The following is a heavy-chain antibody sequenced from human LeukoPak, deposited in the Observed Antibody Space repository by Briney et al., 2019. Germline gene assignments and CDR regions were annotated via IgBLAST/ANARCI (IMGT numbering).Heavy chain of an antibody. CDR3: ARHRYYYDSSGYYYQP. CDR1: GASISSYY. Sequence: PSETLSLSCTVSGASISSYYWSWVRQPPGKGLEWIGYIYYSGSTNYNPSLKSRVTISVDTSKNQFSLRLSSVTAADTAVYYCARHRYYYDSSGYYYQPWGQGTLVTVSS. J-gene: IGHJ5*02. D-gene: IGHD3-22*01. CDR2: IYYSGST. V-gene: IGHV4-59*01.